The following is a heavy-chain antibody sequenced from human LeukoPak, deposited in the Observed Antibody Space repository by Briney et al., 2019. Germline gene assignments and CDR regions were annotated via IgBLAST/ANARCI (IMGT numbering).Heavy chain of an antibody. CDR1: GFTFSSYA. CDR2: INGRGDST. CDR3: AKGTLHAYCGGDCYPAALDY. D-gene: IGHD2-21*02. V-gene: IGHV3-23*01. Sequence: PGGSLRPSCAASGFTFSSYAMSWVRQAPGKGLEWVSGINGRGDSTVYADSVKGRFTISRDNSKNTLYLQMNSLRAEDTAVYYCAKGTLHAYCGGDCYPAALDYWGQGTLVTVSS. J-gene: IGHJ4*02.